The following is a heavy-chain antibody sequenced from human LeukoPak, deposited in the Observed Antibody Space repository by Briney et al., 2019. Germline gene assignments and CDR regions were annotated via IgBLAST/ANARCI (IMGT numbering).Heavy chain of an antibody. CDR3: ARVSEGSGWSRAYFDY. CDR1: GGSFSGYY. J-gene: IGHJ4*02. D-gene: IGHD6-19*01. CDR2: INHSGST. Sequence: SETLSLTCAVYGGSFSGYYWSWIRQPPGKGLEWIGEINHSGSTNYNPSLKSRVTISVDTSKNQFSLKLSSVTAADTAVYYCARVSEGSGWSRAYFDYWGQGTLVTVSS. V-gene: IGHV4-34*01.